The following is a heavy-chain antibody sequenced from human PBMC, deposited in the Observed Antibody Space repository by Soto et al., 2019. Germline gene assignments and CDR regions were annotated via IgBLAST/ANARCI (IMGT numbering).Heavy chain of an antibody. CDR1: GGSFSGYY. D-gene: IGHD2-15*01. Sequence: AETLSLTCAVYGGSFSGYYWSWIRQPPGKGLEWIGEINHSGSTNYNPSLKSRVTISVDTSKNQFSLKLSSVTAADTAVYYCARGRGDIVVVVAATGPCWCDPWGQGTLVTVSS. J-gene: IGHJ5*02. V-gene: IGHV4-34*01. CDR3: ARGRGDIVVVVAATGPCWCDP. CDR2: INHSGST.